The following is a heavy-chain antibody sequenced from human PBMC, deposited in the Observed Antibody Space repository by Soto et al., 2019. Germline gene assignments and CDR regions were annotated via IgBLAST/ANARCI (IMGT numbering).Heavy chain of an antibody. V-gene: IGHV4-59*01. CDR3: ASLIAAAGTGWFDP. CDR2: IYKSGST. CDR1: GDSIRDYY. J-gene: IGHJ5*02. Sequence: PSETLSLTCTVSGDSIRDYYWSWIRQPPGKGLEWIGYIYKSGSTNYNPSLRSRVTISVDTSKNQFSLKLSSVTAADTAVYYCASLIAAAGTGWFDPWGQGTLVTVSS. D-gene: IGHD6-13*01.